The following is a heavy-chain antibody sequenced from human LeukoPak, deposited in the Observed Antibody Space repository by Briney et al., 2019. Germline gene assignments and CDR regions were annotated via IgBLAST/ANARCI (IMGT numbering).Heavy chain of an antibody. V-gene: IGHV3-11*04. D-gene: IGHD2/OR15-2a*01. J-gene: IGHJ6*03. CDR1: GFTFSDYY. CDR2: ISSSGSTI. CDR3: ARDLSGKYYYDYYYMDV. Sequence: GGSLRLSCAASGFTFSDYYMSWIRQAPGKGLEWVSYISSSGSTIYYADPVKGRFTISRDNAKNSLYLQMNSLRAEDTAVYYCARDLSGKYYYDYYYMDVWGKGTTVTVSS.